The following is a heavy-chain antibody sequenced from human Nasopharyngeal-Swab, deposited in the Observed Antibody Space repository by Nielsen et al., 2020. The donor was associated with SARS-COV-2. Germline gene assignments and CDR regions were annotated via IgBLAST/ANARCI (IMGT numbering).Heavy chain of an antibody. V-gene: IGHV3-30*18. Sequence: LKISCAASGFTFSSYGMHWVRQAPGKGLEWVAVISYDGSNKYYADSVKGRFTISRDNSKNTLYLQMNSLRAEDTAVYYCAKDPVMYYDSSGYYYFDYWGQGTLVTVSS. CDR1: GFTFSSYG. D-gene: IGHD3-22*01. CDR2: ISYDGSNK. J-gene: IGHJ4*02. CDR3: AKDPVMYYDSSGYYYFDY.